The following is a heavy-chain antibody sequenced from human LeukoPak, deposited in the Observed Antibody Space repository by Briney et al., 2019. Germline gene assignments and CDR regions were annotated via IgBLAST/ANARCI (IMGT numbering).Heavy chain of an antibody. D-gene: IGHD3-16*02. CDR1: GFTFSSYA. Sequence: GGSLRLSCAASGFTFSSYAMHWVRQAPGKGLEWVAVISYDGSNKYYADSVKGRFTISRDNSKNTLYLQMNSLRAEDTAVYYCAKDRPFRGVIATTNDYWGQGTLVTVSS. V-gene: IGHV3-30-3*01. CDR3: AKDRPFRGVIATTNDY. J-gene: IGHJ4*02. CDR2: ISYDGSNK.